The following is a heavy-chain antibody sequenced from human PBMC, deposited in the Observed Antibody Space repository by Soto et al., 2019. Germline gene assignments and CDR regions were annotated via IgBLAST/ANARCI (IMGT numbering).Heavy chain of an antibody. J-gene: IGHJ1*01. V-gene: IGHV3-74*01. Sequence: EVQLVESGGGLVQPGGSLRLSCVASGFTFSSYWMHWVRQAPGKGLVWVSSISNDGSSIYADPVKGRFTISRDNAKNKLYLQMNSLRAEDMAVYYCARLPNKSPQNWGQGTLVIVSP. CDR2: ISNDGSS. CDR3: ARLPNKSPQN. CDR1: GFTFSSYW.